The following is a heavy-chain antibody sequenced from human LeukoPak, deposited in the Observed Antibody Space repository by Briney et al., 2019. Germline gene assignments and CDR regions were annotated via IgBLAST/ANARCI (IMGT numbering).Heavy chain of an antibody. CDR3: ARSYAITMVRGVTSLSYDY. CDR1: GYTFTGYY. J-gene: IGHJ4*02. V-gene: IGHV1-2*02. D-gene: IGHD3-10*01. CDR2: XXXXSGGT. Sequence: ASVKVSCKASGYTFTGYYMHWVRQAPGQGLEWMGXXXXXSGGTNYAQKFQGRVTMTRDTSISTAYMELSRLRSDDTAVYYCARSYAITMVRGVTSLSYDYWGQGTLVTVSS.